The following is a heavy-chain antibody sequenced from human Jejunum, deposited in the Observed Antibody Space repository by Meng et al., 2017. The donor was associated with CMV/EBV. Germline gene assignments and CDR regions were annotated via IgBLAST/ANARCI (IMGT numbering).Heavy chain of an antibody. V-gene: IGHV4-59*11. J-gene: IGHJ4*02. D-gene: IGHD1-1*01. CDR3: ARGLGHASNNSHDY. CDR1: IGGHY. CDR2: VYYSGSA. Sequence: IGGHYCDWIRQPAGKGLKWMGHVYYSGSATYSPSLRSRVSISLDMSKNQFSLKLRSVTAADTAMYFCARGLGHASNNSHDYWGQGTLVTVSS.